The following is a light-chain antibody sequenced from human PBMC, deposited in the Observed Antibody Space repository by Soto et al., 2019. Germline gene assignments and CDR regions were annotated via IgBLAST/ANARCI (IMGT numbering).Light chain of an antibody. Sequence: QSVLTQPASVSGSPGQSITISCTGTSSDVGRYKFVSWYQQHPGKAPKLIIFEVSNRPSGVSNRFSGSKSGNTASLTISGLQAEDEADYYCNSYTCDITYVVGRGTKV. CDR2: EVS. J-gene: IGLJ1*01. CDR1: SSDVGRYKF. CDR3: NSYTCDITYV. V-gene: IGLV2-14*01.